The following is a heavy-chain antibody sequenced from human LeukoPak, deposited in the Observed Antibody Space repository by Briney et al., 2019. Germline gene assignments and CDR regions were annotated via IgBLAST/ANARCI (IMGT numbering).Heavy chain of an antibody. CDR2: ISSSSSYT. CDR3: ARERVPCYYGMDV. J-gene: IGHJ6*02. Sequence: GGSLRLSSAPPVVILRKYATCRVPQAPGRGLEWVSYISSSSSYTNYADSVKGRFTISRDNAKNSLYLQMNSLRAEDTAAYYCARERVPCYYGMDVWGQGTTVTVSS. V-gene: IGHV3-11*05. D-gene: IGHD2-2*01. CDR1: VVILRKYA.